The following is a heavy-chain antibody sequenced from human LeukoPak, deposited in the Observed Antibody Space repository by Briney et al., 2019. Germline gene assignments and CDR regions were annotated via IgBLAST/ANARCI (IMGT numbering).Heavy chain of an antibody. Sequence: GGSLRLSCAASGFTFSSYSMNWVRQAPGNGLEWVSSISSSSSYIYYADSVKGRFTISRDNAKNSLYLQMNSLRAEDTAVYYCASMNIVPTGAYWGQGTLVTVSS. J-gene: IGHJ4*02. CDR2: ISSSSSYI. CDR1: GFTFSSYS. D-gene: IGHD2/OR15-2a*01. V-gene: IGHV3-21*01. CDR3: ASMNIVPTGAY.